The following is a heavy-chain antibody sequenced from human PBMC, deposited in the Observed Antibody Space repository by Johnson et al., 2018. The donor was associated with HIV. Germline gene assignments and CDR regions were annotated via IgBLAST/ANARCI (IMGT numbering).Heavy chain of an antibody. Sequence: VQLVESGGGLVQPGRSLRLSCVASGFAVSGYYMSWVRQAPGKGLEWVSVLFSGDTTYYADSVNGRFTISRDHSKNTLYLQMNSLRAEDTAVYYCARACRDGYTCDVFDIWGQGTLVTVSS. D-gene: IGHD5-24*01. CDR3: ARACRDGYTCDVFDI. CDR1: GFAVSGYY. J-gene: IGHJ3*02. V-gene: IGHV3-66*01. CDR2: LFSGDTT.